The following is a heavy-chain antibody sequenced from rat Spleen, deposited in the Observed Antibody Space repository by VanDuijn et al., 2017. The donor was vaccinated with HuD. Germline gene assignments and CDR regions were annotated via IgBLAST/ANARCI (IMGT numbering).Heavy chain of an antibody. V-gene: IGHV5-22*01. CDR3: AKDMRIAAISTGWYFDF. J-gene: IGHJ1*01. CDR1: GFTFSSFT. CDR2: ISYEGDDT. Sequence: EVQLVESGGGLVQPGRSLKLSCAASGFTFSSFTMAWVRQAPKRGLEWVTSISYEGDDTYYGDSVMGRFTISRDNAKNTLYLKMDSLRSEDTATYYCAKDMRIAAISTGWYFDFWGPGTMVTVSS. D-gene: IGHD1-2*01.